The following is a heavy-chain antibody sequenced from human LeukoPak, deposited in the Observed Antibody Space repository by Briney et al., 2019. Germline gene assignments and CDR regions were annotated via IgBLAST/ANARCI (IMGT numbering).Heavy chain of an antibody. CDR2: IYYSGST. CDR3: ARALEKFGYSSSWYNWFDP. V-gene: IGHV4-39*01. J-gene: IGHJ5*02. D-gene: IGHD6-13*01. Sequence: SETLSLTCTVSGGSISISSYYWGWIRQPPGKGLEWIGSIYYSGSTYYNPSLKSRVTISVDTSKNQFSLKLSSVTAADTAVYYCARALEKFGYSSSWYNWFDPWGQGTLVTVSS. CDR1: GGSISISSYY.